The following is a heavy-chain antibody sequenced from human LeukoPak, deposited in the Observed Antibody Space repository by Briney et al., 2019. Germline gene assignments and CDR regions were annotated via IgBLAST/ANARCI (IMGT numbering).Heavy chain of an antibody. CDR1: GFTFSNYA. J-gene: IGHJ4*02. V-gene: IGHV3-30-3*01. D-gene: IGHD1-26*01. CDR3: ARVLGVGYGATNLAY. Sequence: GGSLRLSCAVSGFTFSNYALHWARQPPGQGLEWVAVISYDGNYQYYADSVKGRFTVSRDDSQNTLFLQMNDLRPDDTAVYYCARVLGVGYGATNLAYWGQGTLVTVSS. CDR2: ISYDGNYQ.